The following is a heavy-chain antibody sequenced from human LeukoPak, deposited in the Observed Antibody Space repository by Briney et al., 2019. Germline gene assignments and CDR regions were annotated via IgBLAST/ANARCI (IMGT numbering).Heavy chain of an antibody. J-gene: IGHJ6*02. CDR2: LYSGGST. V-gene: IGHV3-66*01. CDR3: ASRDKGHYYGMDV. D-gene: IGHD5-24*01. Sequence: PGGSLRLSCAASGFTVSGNYMRWVRQAAGKGLEWVSLLYSGGSTYYADSVKGRFSISRDNSKNTLYLQMNSLRAEDTAVYYCASRDKGHYYGMDVWGQGTTVTVSS. CDR1: GFTVSGNY.